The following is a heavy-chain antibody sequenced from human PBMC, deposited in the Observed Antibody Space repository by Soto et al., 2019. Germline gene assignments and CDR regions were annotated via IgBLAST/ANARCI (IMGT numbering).Heavy chain of an antibody. V-gene: IGHV3-53*01. CDR1: GFTVSSNY. CDR2: LYSAGST. D-gene: IGHD3-10*01. CDR3: ARLCYYDSGRHDAFDV. J-gene: IGHJ3*01. Sequence: EVQLVESGGGLIQPGGSLRLSCEVSGFTVSSNYMSWVRQAPGKGLEWVSILYSAGSTYYAVSVKGRFTITRDSSKNTLYLQMNSLRAEDTAVYYCARLCYYDSGRHDAFDVWGQGTIVTVSS.